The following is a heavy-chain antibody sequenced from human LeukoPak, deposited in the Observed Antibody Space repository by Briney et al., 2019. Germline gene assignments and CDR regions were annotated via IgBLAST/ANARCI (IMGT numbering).Heavy chain of an antibody. J-gene: IGHJ4*02. D-gene: IGHD6-19*01. V-gene: IGHV3-21*01. CDR3: ARPPATYIAVAGHFDY. Sequence: GGSLRLSCAASGFTFSSYSMNWVRQAPGKGLEWVSSISSSSSYIYYADSVKGRFTISRDNAKNSLYLQMNSLRAEDTAVYYCARPPATYIAVAGHFDYWGQGTLVTVSS. CDR1: GFTFSSYS. CDR2: ISSSSSYI.